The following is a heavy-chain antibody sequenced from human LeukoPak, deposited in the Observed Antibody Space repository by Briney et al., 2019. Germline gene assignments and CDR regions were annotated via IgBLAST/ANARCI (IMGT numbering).Heavy chain of an antibody. D-gene: IGHD5-18*01. CDR3: ARGDTAMVTWYFDY. V-gene: IGHV3-30-3*01. Sequence: GRSLRLSCAASGFTFNNYAMNWVRQAPGKGLEWVAALSHDGGTKYYADSVKGRFTSSRDNSKNTLYLQMNSLRAEDTAVYYCARGDTAMVTWYFDYWGQGTLVTVSS. CDR2: LSHDGGTK. CDR1: GFTFNNYA. J-gene: IGHJ4*02.